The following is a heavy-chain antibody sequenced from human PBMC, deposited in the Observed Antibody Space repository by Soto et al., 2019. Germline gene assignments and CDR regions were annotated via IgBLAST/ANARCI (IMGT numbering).Heavy chain of an antibody. Sequence: QVQLQESGPGLVKPSESLSLTCSVSGGSIISYYWTWIRQPPGKGLEWIGYVYYTGHTRSNPSLESRVTVSVDTPRKQFSLKLSSVTAADTAVYYCARGIKPGSSAGGGFDPWGQGILVTVSS. D-gene: IGHD6-13*01. CDR3: ARGIKPGSSAGGGFDP. J-gene: IGHJ5*02. V-gene: IGHV4-59*01. CDR2: VYYTGHT. CDR1: GGSIISYY.